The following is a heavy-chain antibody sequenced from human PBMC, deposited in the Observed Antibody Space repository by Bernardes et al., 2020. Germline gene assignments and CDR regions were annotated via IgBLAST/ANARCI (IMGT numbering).Heavy chain of an antibody. D-gene: IGHD2-8*01. CDR3: VRRPSTKVHYMDV. CDR1: GDSVSSNSYY. CDR2: IYYNGNT. V-gene: IGHV4-39*01. J-gene: IGHJ6*03. Sequence: WETLSLTCSVFGDSVSSNSYYWVWIRQPPGKALEWIGSIYYNGNTYYSPSLSSRVTISVDTSKNQFFLQVTSVTAADSAVYFCVRRPSTKVHYMDVWGKGTTVIVSS.